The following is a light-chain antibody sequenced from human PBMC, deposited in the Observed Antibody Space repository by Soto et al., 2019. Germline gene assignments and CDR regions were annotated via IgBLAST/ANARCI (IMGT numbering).Light chain of an antibody. Sequence: DLQMTHSPSSLSESVGERVTITCPASQGIRNDLGWYQQKEGKAPKRLIYAASSLQSGVPSRFSGSGSGTEFTLTISSLQPDDFATYYCQHYNSYSEAFGQGTKVDI. V-gene: IGKV1-17*01. CDR2: AAS. CDR3: QHYNSYSEA. J-gene: IGKJ1*01. CDR1: QGIRND.